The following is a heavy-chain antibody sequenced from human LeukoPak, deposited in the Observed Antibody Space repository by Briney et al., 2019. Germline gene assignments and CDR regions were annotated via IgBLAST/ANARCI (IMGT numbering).Heavy chain of an antibody. CDR1: GFTFSSYS. CDR3: ARDAFTYYYDSRGH. CDR2: ISSSSSTI. V-gene: IGHV3-48*01. J-gene: IGHJ4*02. D-gene: IGHD3-22*01. Sequence: PGGSLRLSCAASGFTFSSYSMNWVRQAPGKGLEWVSYISSSSSTIYYADSVKGRFTISRDNAKNSLYLQMNSLRAEDTAVYYCARDAFTYYYDSRGHWGQESQVTVSS.